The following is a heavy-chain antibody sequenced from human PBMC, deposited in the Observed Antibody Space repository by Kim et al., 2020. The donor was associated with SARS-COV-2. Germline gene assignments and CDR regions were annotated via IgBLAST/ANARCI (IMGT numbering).Heavy chain of an antibody. J-gene: IGHJ6*02. V-gene: IGHV4-34*01. CDR1: GGSFSGHS. D-gene: IGHD1-26*01. CDR3: ARGRVGVVPAPVLGLGPFYEYFILDV. Sequence: SETLSLTCAVYGGSFSGHSWSWVRQPPGQGLEWIGEITDSGSTKYNPSLKSRLTISLDVSKNQFSLKLTSVTAADRGLYYFARGRVGVVPAPVLGLGPFYEYFILDVWGHGTTVTVSS. CDR2: ITDSGST.